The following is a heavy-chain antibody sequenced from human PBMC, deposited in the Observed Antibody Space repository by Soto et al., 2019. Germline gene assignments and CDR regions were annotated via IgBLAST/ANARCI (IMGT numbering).Heavy chain of an antibody. CDR1: VGTFSSYA. D-gene: IGHD3-22*01. V-gene: IGHV1-69*13. CDR2: IIPIFGTA. J-gene: IGHJ4*02. CDR3: ARSSPHHYYDSSGYYYGGYFDY. Sequence: GASVKVSGKASVGTFSSYAISWVRQAPGQGLEWMGGIIPIFGTANYAQKFQGRVTITADESTSTAYMELSSLRSEDTAVYYCARSSPHHYYDSSGYYYGGYFDYWGQGTLVTVSS.